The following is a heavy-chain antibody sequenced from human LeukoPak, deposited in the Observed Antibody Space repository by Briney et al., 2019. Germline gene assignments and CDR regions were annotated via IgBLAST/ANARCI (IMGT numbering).Heavy chain of an antibody. J-gene: IGHJ4*02. Sequence: SGPTLVNPTGTLTLTCTVSGFSVSNARMGVSWIRQPPGKALEWLAHIFSNDEKSYSTSLKSRLTISKDTSKSQVVLTMTNMDPVDTGTYYCARIGPGVRYFDYWGQGTLVTVSS. CDR2: IFSNDEK. CDR1: GFSVSNARMG. CDR3: ARIGPGVRYFDY. V-gene: IGHV2-26*01. D-gene: IGHD3-10*02.